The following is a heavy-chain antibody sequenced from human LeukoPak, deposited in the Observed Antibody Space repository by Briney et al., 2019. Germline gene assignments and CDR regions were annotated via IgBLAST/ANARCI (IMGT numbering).Heavy chain of an antibody. CDR2: IKQDGSEK. J-gene: IGHJ4*02. V-gene: IGHV3-7*04. CDR3: ARGLGSSWFYR. CDR1: GFTFSSYW. D-gene: IGHD6-13*01. Sequence: GGSLRLSCEASGFTFSSYWMNWVRQAPGKGLEWVAYIKQDGSEKYYVDSVKGRFTISRDNAKNLVYLQMISLRDEDTAVYYCARGLGSSWFYRWGQGTLVTVSS.